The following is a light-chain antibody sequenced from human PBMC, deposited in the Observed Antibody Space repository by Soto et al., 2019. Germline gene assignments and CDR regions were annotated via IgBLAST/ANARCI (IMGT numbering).Light chain of an antibody. CDR2: GAS. J-gene: IGKJ2*01. Sequence: ENVMTQSPATLSVSPGERATLSCRASQSVSSNLAWYQQKPGQAPRLLIYGASTRATGIPARFSGSGSGTEFTLTISSLQSEDFAVYYCQQYNNWPRTFGQGTKLEIE. CDR1: QSVSSN. V-gene: IGKV3D-15*01. CDR3: QQYNNWPRT.